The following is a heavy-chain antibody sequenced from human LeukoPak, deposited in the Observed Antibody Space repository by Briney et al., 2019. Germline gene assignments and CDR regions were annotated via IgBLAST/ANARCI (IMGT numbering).Heavy chain of an antibody. V-gene: IGHV1-18*01. CDR2: ISAYSGNT. D-gene: IGHD2-21*01. CDR3: ARESGRDFPD. CDR1: GYTFTNHN. J-gene: IGHJ4*02. Sequence: ASVKVSCKASGYTFTNHNIGWVRQAPGQGLEWMGWISAYSGNTNYGQKFQGRVTMTTDTSTTTAYMELRSLRSDDTAVYYCARESGRDFPDWGQGTLVTVSS.